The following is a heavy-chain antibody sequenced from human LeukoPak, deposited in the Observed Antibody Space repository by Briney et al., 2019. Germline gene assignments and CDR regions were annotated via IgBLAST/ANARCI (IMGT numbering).Heavy chain of an antibody. CDR3: ARSYTHYDFWSGYTYQNYFDP. CDR2: IYSGGST. D-gene: IGHD3-3*01. CDR1: GFTVSSNY. J-gene: IGHJ5*02. V-gene: IGHV3-53*01. Sequence: GGSLRLSCAASGFTVSSNYMSWVRQAPGKGLEWVSVIYSGGSTYYADSVKGRFTISRDNSKNTLYLQMNSLRAEDTAVYYCARSYTHYDFWSGYTYQNYFDPWGQGTLVTVSS.